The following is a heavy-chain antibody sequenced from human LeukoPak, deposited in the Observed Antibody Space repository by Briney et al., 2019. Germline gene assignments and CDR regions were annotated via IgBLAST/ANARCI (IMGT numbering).Heavy chain of an antibody. D-gene: IGHD6-13*01. V-gene: IGHV4-59*01. CDR2: IYYSGST. J-gene: IGHJ5*02. CDR3: ARRLAAAGSDWFDP. CDR1: XGSISSYD. Sequence: VKPSETLSLTCTVSXGSISSYDWSWIRQPPGKGLEWIGYIYYSGSTNYNPSLKSRVTISVDTSKNQFSLKLSSVTAADTAVYYCARRLAAAGSDWFDPWGQGTLVTVSS.